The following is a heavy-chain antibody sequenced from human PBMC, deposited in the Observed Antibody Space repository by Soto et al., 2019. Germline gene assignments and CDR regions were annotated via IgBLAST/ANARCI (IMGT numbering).Heavy chain of an antibody. CDR2: IFSNDEN. CDR3: ALSVGVGGGYQGVAATGY. D-gene: IGHD2-15*01. V-gene: IGHV2-26*01. J-gene: IGHJ4*02. CDR1: GFSLSNARMG. Sequence: QVTLKESGPVLVKPTETLTLTCTVSGFSLSNARMGVSWIRQPPGKALEWLAHIFSNDENSYSTSLKSRLTLCKDTSNRQVVLTRANVEPVNTATYYWALSVGVGGGYQGVAATGYWGQGTLVTVSS.